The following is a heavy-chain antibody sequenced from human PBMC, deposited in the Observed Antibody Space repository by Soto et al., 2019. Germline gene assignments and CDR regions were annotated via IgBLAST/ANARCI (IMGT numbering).Heavy chain of an antibody. CDR1: GGTFSSYA. CDR2: IIPIFGTA. CDR3: ARGSPMSTFGGVIDTYYYYGMDV. D-gene: IGHD3-16*02. J-gene: IGHJ6*02. V-gene: IGHV1-69*01. Sequence: QVQLVQSGAEVKKPGSSVKVSCKASGGTFSSYAISWVRQAPGQGLEWMGGIIPIFGTANYAQKFQGRVTITADESTSTAYMELSSLRSEDTAVYYCARGSPMSTFGGVIDTYYYYGMDVWGQGTTVTVSS.